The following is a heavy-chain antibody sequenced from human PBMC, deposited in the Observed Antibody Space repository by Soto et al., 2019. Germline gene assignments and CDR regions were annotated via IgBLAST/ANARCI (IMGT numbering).Heavy chain of an antibody. D-gene: IGHD3-22*01. CDR1: GYSFTSYW. Sequence: PGESLKISCKGSGYSFTSYWIGWVRQMPGKGLEWMGIIYPGDSDTRYSPSFQGQVTISADKSISTAYLQWSSLKASDTAMYYCARLWPPMIVGGTGAFDTWGQGTMVTVSS. V-gene: IGHV5-51*01. CDR3: ARLWPPMIVGGTGAFDT. CDR2: IYPGDSDT. J-gene: IGHJ3*02.